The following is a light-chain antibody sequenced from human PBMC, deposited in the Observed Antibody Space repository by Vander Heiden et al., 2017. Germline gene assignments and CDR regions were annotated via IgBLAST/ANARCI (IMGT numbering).Light chain of an antibody. Sequence: QSVLTKPPAASGTSGQRVTISCSGSSSNIGSHNVYWYQQLPGTAPKLLIYRNNQRPSGFPDRFSGSKSGTSASLATIGLRSEDEADYYCAAWDYSVSGWVFGGGTKLTVL. CDR1: SSNIGSHN. J-gene: IGLJ3*02. CDR3: AAWDYSVSGWV. V-gene: IGLV1-47*01. CDR2: RNN.